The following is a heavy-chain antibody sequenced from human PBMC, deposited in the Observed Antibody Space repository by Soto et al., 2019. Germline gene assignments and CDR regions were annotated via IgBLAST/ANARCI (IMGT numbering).Heavy chain of an antibody. V-gene: IGHV4-59*01. CDR1: SGSISSYY. CDR3: ARDFKRYCSGGSCYSHYYYGVDV. Sequence: SETLSLTCTVSSGSISSYYWSWIRQPPGKGREWIGYISYSGSNNYNPSLKSRVTISVDTSKNQFSLKLSSVTAADTAVYYCARDFKRYCSGGSCYSHYYYGVDVWGQGTTVTVSS. D-gene: IGHD2-15*01. CDR2: ISYSGSN. J-gene: IGHJ6*02.